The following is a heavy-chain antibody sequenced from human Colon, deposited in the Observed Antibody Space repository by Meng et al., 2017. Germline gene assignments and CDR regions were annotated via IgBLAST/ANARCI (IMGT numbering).Heavy chain of an antibody. D-gene: IGHD2-21*02. CDR1: GFNFNIYA. CDR2: IRSDGGYT. CDR3: ARALPPNFDD. J-gene: IGHJ4*02. V-gene: IGHV3-64*01. Sequence: GESLKISCAASGFNFNIYAMHWVRQAPGKGLEYVSSIRSDGGYTNYANSVKGRFTISRDNSKNTLYLQMASLRAEDTAVYFCARALPPNFDDWGQGTLVTVS.